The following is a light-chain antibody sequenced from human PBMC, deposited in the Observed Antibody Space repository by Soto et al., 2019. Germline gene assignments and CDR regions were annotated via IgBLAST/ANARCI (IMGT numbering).Light chain of an antibody. Sequence: QSVLTQPPSVSGAPGQRVTISCTGSSSNIGAGYYVHWYQQLPGTAPKLLIYGNSNRPSGVPDRFSGSKSGTSASLAITGLQAEDEADYYCQSYDSSLSGPDVVFGGGTKLTVL. CDR3: QSYDSSLSGPDVV. J-gene: IGLJ2*01. CDR1: SSNIGAGYY. CDR2: GNS. V-gene: IGLV1-40*01.